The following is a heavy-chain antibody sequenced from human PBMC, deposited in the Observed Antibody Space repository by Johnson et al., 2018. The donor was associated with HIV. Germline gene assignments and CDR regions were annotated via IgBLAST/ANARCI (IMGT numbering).Heavy chain of an antibody. CDR1: GFTFRNYW. Sequence: VQLVESGGGLVQSGGSLRLPCTASGFTFRNYWMSWVRQAPGKGLEWVASIKQDGSEKYYVDSVKGRFTISRDNAKKSLYLQMNSLRVEDTAVYYCARLRSPDAFDIWGQGTMVTVSS. J-gene: IGHJ3*02. D-gene: IGHD2-15*01. CDR3: ARLRSPDAFDI. V-gene: IGHV3-7*05. CDR2: IKQDGSEK.